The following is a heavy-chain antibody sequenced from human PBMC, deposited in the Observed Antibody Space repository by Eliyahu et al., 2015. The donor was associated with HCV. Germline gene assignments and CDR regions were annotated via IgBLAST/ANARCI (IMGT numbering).Heavy chain of an antibody. J-gene: IGHJ4*02. Sequence: EVQLVESGGGLVKPGGSLRLSCAASGFTFSNXWMNWVRQAPGKGLEWVGRIKSKTDGGTTDYAAPVKGRFTISRDDSKNTLYLQMNSLKTEDTAVYYCTTDTEGIVGATTNYWGQGTLVTVSS. CDR3: TTDTEGIVGATTNY. V-gene: IGHV3-15*07. CDR1: GFTFSNXW. CDR2: IKSKTDGGTT. D-gene: IGHD1-26*01.